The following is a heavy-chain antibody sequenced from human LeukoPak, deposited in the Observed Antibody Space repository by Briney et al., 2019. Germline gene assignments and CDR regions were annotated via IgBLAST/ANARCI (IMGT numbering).Heavy chain of an antibody. CDR3: AIDLLRYVDWSPPLGY. D-gene: IGHD3-9*01. CDR2: FDPEDGET. CDR1: GYTLTELS. V-gene: IGHV1-24*01. J-gene: IGHJ4*02. Sequence: ASVKVSCKVSGYTLTELSMHWVGQAPGKGLEWMGGFDPEDGETIYAQKFQGRVTMTEDTSTDTAYMELSSLRSEDTAVYYCAIDLLRYVDWSPPLGYWGQGTLVTVSS.